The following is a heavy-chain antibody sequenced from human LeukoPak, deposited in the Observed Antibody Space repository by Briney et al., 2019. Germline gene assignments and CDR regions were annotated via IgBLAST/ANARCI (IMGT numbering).Heavy chain of an antibody. Sequence: GGSLRLSCAASGFTFSNFAMNWVRQAPGKGLEWVSTISGSGDNTFYADSVKGRFTISRDNSKNTLYLQMNSLRAEDTAVYYCAKLPDYYDSSGYPPFDYWGQGTLITVSS. CDR3: AKLPDYYDSSGYPPFDY. CDR1: GFTFSNFA. CDR2: ISGSGDNT. J-gene: IGHJ4*02. V-gene: IGHV3-23*01. D-gene: IGHD3-22*01.